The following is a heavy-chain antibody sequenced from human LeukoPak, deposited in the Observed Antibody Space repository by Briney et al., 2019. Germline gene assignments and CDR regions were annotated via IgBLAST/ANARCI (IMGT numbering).Heavy chain of an antibody. CDR3: ARADILRAFDM. CDR1: GLTNSDNY. V-gene: IGHV3-53*01. J-gene: IGHJ3*02. Sequence: GGSLRLSCAASGLTNSDNYMSWVRQAPGKGLEWVSVIYSGGSTYYADSVKGRFTISRDNSKNTVYLQMNSLRAEDTAVYYCARADILRAFDMWGQGTLVTVSS. D-gene: IGHD3-9*01. CDR2: IYSGGST.